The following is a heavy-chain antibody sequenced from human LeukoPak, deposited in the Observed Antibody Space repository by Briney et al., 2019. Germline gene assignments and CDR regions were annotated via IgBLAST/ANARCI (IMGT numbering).Heavy chain of an antibody. J-gene: IGHJ4*02. CDR1: GFAFSDDS. CDR2: ISSTSTYI. Sequence: PGGSLRLSCVASGFAFSDDSMNWVRQPPGKGLEWVSSISSTSTYIYYADSVKGRFTISRDSARNSLFLQMNNLRVDDSAVYYCAREYTAMAYDYWGQGNLVTVSS. V-gene: IGHV3-21*01. D-gene: IGHD5-18*01. CDR3: AREYTAMAYDY.